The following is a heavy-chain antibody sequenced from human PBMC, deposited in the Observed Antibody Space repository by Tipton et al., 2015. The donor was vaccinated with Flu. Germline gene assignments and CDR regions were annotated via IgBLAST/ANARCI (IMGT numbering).Heavy chain of an antibody. CDR1: GGSVNSYY. D-gene: IGHD6-19*01. CDR2: IYMGGST. V-gene: IGHV4-4*07. J-gene: IGHJ3*01. Sequence: TLSLTCSVSGGSVNSYYWSWIWQPAGKGLEWIGRIYMGGSTNYNPSLTSRVTMSLDLFKNQISLRLSSVTAADTAVYYCARERRGGWPFYDAFDFWGQGTTVTVSS. CDR3: ARERRGGWPFYDAFDF.